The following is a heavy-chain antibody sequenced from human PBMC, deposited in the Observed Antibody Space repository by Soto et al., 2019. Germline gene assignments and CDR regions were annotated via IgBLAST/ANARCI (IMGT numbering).Heavy chain of an antibody. CDR1: GGSISSTNYY. V-gene: IGHV4-39*01. D-gene: IGHD6-19*01. CDR2: IYYSGST. CDR3: ARSTGVTVRIAVALDY. J-gene: IGHJ4*02. Sequence: SETLSLTCTVSGGSISSTNYYWDWIRQPPGKGLEWIGNIYYSGSTYYNPSLKSRVTISADTSKNQFSLKLSSVTAADTAVYYCARSTGVTVRIAVALDYWGQGTLVTVSS.